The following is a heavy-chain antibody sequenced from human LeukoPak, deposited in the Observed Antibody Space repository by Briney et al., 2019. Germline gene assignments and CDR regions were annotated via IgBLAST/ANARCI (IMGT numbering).Heavy chain of an antibody. Sequence: PSETLSLTCTVSGXSMSDYYWSFIRQSAGTGLEWLGRIHTSGTTWYNPSLKSRVTLSVDASKNQFSLKLSSVTAADTAVYYCARVLVAGGVPAAYGLDYWGQGTLVTVSS. V-gene: IGHV4-4*07. CDR1: GXSMSDYY. CDR2: IHTSGTT. CDR3: ARVLVAGGVPAAYGLDY. J-gene: IGHJ4*02. D-gene: IGHD2-2*01.